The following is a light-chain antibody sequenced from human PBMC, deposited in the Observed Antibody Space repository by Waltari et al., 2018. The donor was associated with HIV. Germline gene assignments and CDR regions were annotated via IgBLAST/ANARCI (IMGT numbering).Light chain of an antibody. V-gene: IGLV1-47*01. CDR3: AACDNSLSAPV. CDR2: RNN. J-gene: IGLJ3*02. CDR1: SSNIGSNY. Sequence: QSVLTQPPSASGTPGQRVTISCSGSSSNIGSNYVYWYQQLPGTAPKLLIYRNNQRTSGVPDRFSCSKSGTSASLAISGLRSEDEADYYCAACDNSLSAPVFGGGTKLTVL.